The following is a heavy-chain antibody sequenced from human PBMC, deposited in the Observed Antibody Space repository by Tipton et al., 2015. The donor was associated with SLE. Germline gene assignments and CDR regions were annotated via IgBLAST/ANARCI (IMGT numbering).Heavy chain of an antibody. J-gene: IGHJ3*02. CDR1: GFTFSSYS. CDR2: ISSSSSTI. Sequence: SLRLSCAASGFTFSSYSMNWVRQAPGKGLEWVSYISSSSSTIYYADSVKGRFTISRDNAKNSLYLQMNSLRAEDMALYYCAKGSSGWYDAFDIWGQGTMVTVSS. V-gene: IGHV3-48*01. CDR3: AKGSSGWYDAFDI. D-gene: IGHD6-19*01.